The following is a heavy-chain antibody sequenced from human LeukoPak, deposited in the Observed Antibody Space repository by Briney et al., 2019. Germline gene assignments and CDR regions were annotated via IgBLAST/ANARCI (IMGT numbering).Heavy chain of an antibody. D-gene: IGHD3-16*01. J-gene: IGHJ4*02. CDR2: IYSGGGT. Sequence: GGSLRLSCAVSGFTISSNYMSWVRQAPGKGLEWVSVIYSGGGTYYADSVKGRFTISRDNSKNTLYLQMNNLRAEDTAVYYCARGLGDLDYWGQGTLVTVSS. V-gene: IGHV3-53*01. CDR1: GFTISSNY. CDR3: ARGLGDLDY.